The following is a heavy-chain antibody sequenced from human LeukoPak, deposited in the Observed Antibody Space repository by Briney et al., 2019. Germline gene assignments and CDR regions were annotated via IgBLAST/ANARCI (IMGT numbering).Heavy chain of an antibody. CDR1: GFTVSSNY. CDR2: IYSGGST. D-gene: IGHD6-13*01. Sequence: GGSLRLSCAAPGFTVSSNYMSWVRQAPGKGLEWVSVIYSGGSTYYADSVKGRFTISRHNSKNTLYLQMNSLRAEDTAVYYCARHSSSWYYDYWGQGTLVTVSS. J-gene: IGHJ4*02. V-gene: IGHV3-53*04. CDR3: ARHSSSWYYDY.